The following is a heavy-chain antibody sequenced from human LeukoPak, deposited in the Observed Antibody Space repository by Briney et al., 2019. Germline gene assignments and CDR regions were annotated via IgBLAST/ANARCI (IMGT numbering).Heavy chain of an antibody. CDR3: AKDGGEGY. CDR1: GFIFSDYG. V-gene: IGHV3-30*18. Sequence: GGSLRLSCAASGFIFSDYGMHWVRQAPGKGLEWVAVVSYDGSNKYYADSVKGRFTVSRDNSKNTLYLQMNSLRAEDTAVYYCAKDGGEGYWGQGTLVTVSS. CDR2: VSYDGSNK. J-gene: IGHJ4*02. D-gene: IGHD2-15*01.